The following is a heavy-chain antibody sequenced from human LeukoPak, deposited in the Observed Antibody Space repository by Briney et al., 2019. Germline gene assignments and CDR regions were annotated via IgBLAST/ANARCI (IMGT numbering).Heavy chain of an antibody. CDR3: ATLGYCSGGSCYLYYFDY. V-gene: IGHV1-24*01. J-gene: IGHJ4*02. Sequence: ASVKVSCKVPGYTLTELSMHWVRQAPGKGLEWMGGFDPEDGETIYAQKFQGRVTMTEDTSTDTAYMELSSLRSEDTAVYYCATLGYCSGGSCYLYYFDYWGQGTLVTVSS. CDR1: GYTLTELS. D-gene: IGHD2-15*01. CDR2: FDPEDGET.